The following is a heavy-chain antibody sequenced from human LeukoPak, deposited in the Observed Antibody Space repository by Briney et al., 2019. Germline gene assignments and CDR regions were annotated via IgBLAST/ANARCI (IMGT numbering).Heavy chain of an antibody. CDR3: AHTVYYYDSSGYYYFDY. J-gene: IGHJ4*02. D-gene: IGHD3-22*01. Sequence: TLSLTCTVSGGSISSSSYYWGWIRQPPGKALEWLELIYWNDDERHSPSLKSRLTITKDTSKNQVVLTMTNMDPVDTATYYCAHTVYYYDSSGYYYFDYWGQGTLVTVSS. V-gene: IGHV2-5*01. CDR2: IYWNDDE. CDR1: GGSISSSSYY.